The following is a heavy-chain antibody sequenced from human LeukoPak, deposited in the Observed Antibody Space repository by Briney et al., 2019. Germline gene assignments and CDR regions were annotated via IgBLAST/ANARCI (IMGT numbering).Heavy chain of an antibody. CDR1: GYTFTGYY. V-gene: IGHV1-2*06. D-gene: IGHD3-10*01. J-gene: IGHJ4*02. CDR3: ARAWARHRGNDY. CDR2: INPDSGGT. Sequence: ASVKVSCKASGYTFTGYYMHWVRQAPGQGLEWMGRINPDSGGTNYAQKFQGRVTMTRDTSISTAYMELRSLRSDDTAVYYCARAWARHRGNDYWGQGTLVTVSS.